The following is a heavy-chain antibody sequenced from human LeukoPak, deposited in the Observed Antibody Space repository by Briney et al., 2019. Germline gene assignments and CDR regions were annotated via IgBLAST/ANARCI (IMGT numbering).Heavy chain of an antibody. Sequence: LGGSLRLSCAASGFTFISYSMNWVRPAPGKGLEWVSSISSSSSYIYYADSVKGRFTISRDNAKNSLYLQMNSLRAEDTAVYYCARDSSFDFDYWGQGTLVTVSS. D-gene: IGHD6-6*01. CDR1: GFTFISYS. CDR2: ISSSSSYI. V-gene: IGHV3-21*01. CDR3: ARDSSFDFDY. J-gene: IGHJ4*02.